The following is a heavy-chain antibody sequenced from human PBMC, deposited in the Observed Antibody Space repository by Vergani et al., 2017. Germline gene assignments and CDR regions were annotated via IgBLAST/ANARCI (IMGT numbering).Heavy chain of an antibody. Sequence: QVQLQESGPGLVKPSQTLSLTCTVSGGSISSGSYYWSWIRQPAGKGLEWIGRIYTSGSTNYNPSLKRRVTISVDTSKNQFSLKLSSVTAADTAVYYCAGRGRYCSGGSCYDYWGQGTLVTVSS. J-gene: IGHJ4*02. D-gene: IGHD2-15*01. CDR1: GGSISSGSYY. V-gene: IGHV4-61*02. CDR2: IYTSGST. CDR3: AGRGRYCSGGSCYDY.